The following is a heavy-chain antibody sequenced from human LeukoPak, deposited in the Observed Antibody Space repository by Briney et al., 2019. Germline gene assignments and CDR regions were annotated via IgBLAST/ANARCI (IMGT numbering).Heavy chain of an antibody. V-gene: IGHV3-48*02. Sequence: PGGSLRLSCAASGFTFSTYSMNWVRKAPGKGLEWVSYISSSGSTIYYADSVTGRFTISRDNAKNSLYLQMNSLRDEDTAVYYCARLSTVATPGFDYWGQGTLVTVSS. CDR3: ARLSTVATPGFDY. D-gene: IGHD4-23*01. J-gene: IGHJ4*02. CDR1: GFTFSTYS. CDR2: ISSSGSTI.